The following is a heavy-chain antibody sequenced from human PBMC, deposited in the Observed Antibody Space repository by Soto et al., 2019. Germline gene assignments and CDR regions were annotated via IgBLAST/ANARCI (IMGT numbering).Heavy chain of an antibody. CDR3: ARDYSSGWYHHYYYGMDV. Sequence: SVKVSCKASGGTFSSYAVSWVRQAPGQGLEWMGGIIPIFGTANYAQKFQGRVTITADESTSTAYMELSSLRSEDTAVYYCARDYSSGWYHHYYYGMDVWGQGTTVTVSS. D-gene: IGHD6-19*01. CDR2: IIPIFGTA. J-gene: IGHJ6*02. V-gene: IGHV1-69*13. CDR1: GGTFSSYA.